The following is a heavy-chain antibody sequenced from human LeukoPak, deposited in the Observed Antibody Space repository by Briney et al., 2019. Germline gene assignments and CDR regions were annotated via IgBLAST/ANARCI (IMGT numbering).Heavy chain of an antibody. CDR2: IKQDGSEK. J-gene: IGHJ4*02. CDR1: GFTFSSYW. D-gene: IGHD3-22*01. CDR3: ARTYYDIPFDY. V-gene: IGHV3-7*04. Sequence: PGGSLSHFCAPSGFTFSSYWMSWARQAPGKGLEWVANIKQDGSEKYYVDSVKGRFTISRDNAKNSLYLQMNSLRAEDTAVYYCARTYYDIPFDYWGQGTPCTVSS.